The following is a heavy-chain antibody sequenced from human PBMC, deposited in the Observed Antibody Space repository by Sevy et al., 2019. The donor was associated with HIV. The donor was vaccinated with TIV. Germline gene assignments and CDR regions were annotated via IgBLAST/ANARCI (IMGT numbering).Heavy chain of an antibody. V-gene: IGHV4-30-4*01. Sequence: SETLSLTCTVSGGSISSGDYYWSWVRQPPGKGLEWIGYIYYSGSTYYNPSLKSRVTISVDTSKNQSSLKLSSVTAAETAVYYCARVPGDYGKATGAFDIWGQGTMVTVSS. D-gene: IGHD4-17*01. CDR2: IYYSGST. CDR1: GGSISSGDYY. J-gene: IGHJ3*02. CDR3: ARVPGDYGKATGAFDI.